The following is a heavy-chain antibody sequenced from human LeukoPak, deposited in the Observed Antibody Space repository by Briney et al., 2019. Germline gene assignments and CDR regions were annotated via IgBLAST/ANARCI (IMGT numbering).Heavy chain of an antibody. CDR1: GFNFNTCP. CDR2: ISPEGKDT. Sequence: GGSLRLSCSASGFNFNTCPMHWLRQAPGKGLEFVAAISPEGKDTYYADSVKGRFTISRDNSRNTLYLQMSGLRVEDTAVYYCVKERPFYDYWGQGTLVTVSP. D-gene: IGHD2/OR15-2a*01. CDR3: VKERPFYDY. J-gene: IGHJ4*02. V-gene: IGHV3-64D*06.